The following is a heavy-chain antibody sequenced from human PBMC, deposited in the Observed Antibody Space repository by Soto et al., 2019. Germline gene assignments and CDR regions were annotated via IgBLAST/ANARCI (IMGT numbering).Heavy chain of an antibody. CDR2: ISGSGGTT. J-gene: IGHJ6*02. D-gene: IGHD2-2*02. CDR1: GFTFSNYA. CDR3: AKHAAAIRYYYYGMDV. Sequence: PGGSLSLSCAASGFTFSNYAMSWVRQAPGKGLEWVSAISGSGGTTYYADSVKGRFTISRDNSKNTLYLQMNSLRAEDTAVYYCAKHAAAIRYYYYGMDVWGQGTTVTVSS. V-gene: IGHV3-23*01.